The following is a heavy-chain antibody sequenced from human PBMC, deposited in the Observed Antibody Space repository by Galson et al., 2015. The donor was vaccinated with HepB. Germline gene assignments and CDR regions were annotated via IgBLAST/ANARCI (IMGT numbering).Heavy chain of an antibody. V-gene: IGHV3-23*01. J-gene: IGHJ2*01. Sequence: SLRLSCAASGFTFSNYGMSWVRQAPGKGLEWVSSVSGRGDSTAYADSLKGRFTILRDNSRNTVYLEMKSLRAEDTALYYCAKSQEVDLTRHIYWLLPFWGRGTLVTVAS. CDR2: VSGRGDST. CDR1: GFTFSNYG. CDR3: AKSQEVDLTRHIYWLLPF. D-gene: IGHD3-9*01.